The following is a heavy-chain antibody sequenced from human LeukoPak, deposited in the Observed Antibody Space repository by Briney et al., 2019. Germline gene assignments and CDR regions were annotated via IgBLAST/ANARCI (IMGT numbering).Heavy chain of an antibody. CDR3: ARGLEWFNWFDP. CDR2: INPSGGTS. V-gene: IGHV1-46*01. D-gene: IGHD3-3*01. Sequence: ASVKVSCKASGYIFSAYYIHWVRQAPGQGLEWMGIINPSGGTSTYAQKFQGRVTMTRATSTSTVYMELSSLRSEDTAVYYCARGLEWFNWFDPWGQGTLVTVSS. CDR1: GYIFSAYY. J-gene: IGHJ5*02.